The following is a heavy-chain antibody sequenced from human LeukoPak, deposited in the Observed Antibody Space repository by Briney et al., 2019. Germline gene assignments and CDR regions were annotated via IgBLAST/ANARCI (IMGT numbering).Heavy chain of an antibody. Sequence: GGSLRLSCAASGFTFNKYAMNWGCQPPGKGMEWVSSIAGTGGSTYYADSVNGRFTISRDNSKNTLYLQMNSLRTEDTAVYYCARAGNYYDSSGYYSPFDYWGQGTLVTVSS. V-gene: IGHV3-23*01. D-gene: IGHD3-22*01. J-gene: IGHJ4*02. CDR3: ARAGNYYDSSGYYSPFDY. CDR1: GFTFNKYA. CDR2: IAGTGGST.